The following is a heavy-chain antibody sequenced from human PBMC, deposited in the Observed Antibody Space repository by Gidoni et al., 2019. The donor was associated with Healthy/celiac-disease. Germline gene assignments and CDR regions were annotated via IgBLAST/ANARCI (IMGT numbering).Heavy chain of an antibody. CDR1: GGSISSGGYS. Sequence: QLHLQESGSGLVKPSQTLSLTCAASGGSISSGGYSWSWIRQPPGKGREWIWYLYHSGSTYYNPSLKSRVTISVDRSKNQFSLKLSSVTAADTAVYYCARRNSNYEGAFDYWGQGTLVTVSS. CDR2: LYHSGST. V-gene: IGHV4-30-2*01. D-gene: IGHD4-4*01. J-gene: IGHJ4*02. CDR3: ARRNSNYEGAFDY.